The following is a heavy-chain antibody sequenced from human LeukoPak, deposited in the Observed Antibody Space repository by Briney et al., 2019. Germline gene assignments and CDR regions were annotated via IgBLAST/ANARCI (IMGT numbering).Heavy chain of an antibody. V-gene: IGHV1-18*01. CDR1: GYTFTSYG. CDR2: ISAYNGNT. CDR3: AREDGCAGGSYSVNWFDP. J-gene: IGHJ5*02. Sequence: ASVKVPCKASGYTFTSYGISWVRQAPGQGLEWMGWISAYNGNTNYAQKLQGRVTMTTDTSTSTAYMELRSLRSDDTAVYYCAREDGCAGGSYSVNWFDPWGQGTLVTVS. D-gene: IGHD1-26*01.